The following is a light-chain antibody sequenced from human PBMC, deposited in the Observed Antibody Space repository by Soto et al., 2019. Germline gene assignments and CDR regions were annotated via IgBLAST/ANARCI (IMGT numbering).Light chain of an antibody. J-gene: IGLJ3*02. Sequence: QSALTQPPSVSGGPGQRVTISCTGSSSNIGAGYNVHWYQQLPGTAPKLLIYGNSNRPSGVPDRFSGSKSGTSASLAITGLQAEDEADYYCQSYDSSLSGWVFGGGTKLTVL. V-gene: IGLV1-40*01. CDR2: GNS. CDR3: QSYDSSLSGWV. CDR1: SSNIGAGYN.